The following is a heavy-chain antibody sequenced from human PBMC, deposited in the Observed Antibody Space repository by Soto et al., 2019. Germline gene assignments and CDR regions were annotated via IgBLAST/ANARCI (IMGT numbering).Heavy chain of an antibody. D-gene: IGHD3-3*01. J-gene: IGHJ4*02. CDR3: ARERCITIFGVVICGFDY. CDR1: GFTFSSYW. CDR2: IKQDGSEK. Sequence: GGSLRLSCAASGFTFSSYWMSWVRQAPGKGLEWVANIKQDGSEKYYVDSVKGRFTISRDNAKNSLYLQMNSLRAEDTAVYYCARERCITIFGVVICGFDYWGQGTLVTVSS. V-gene: IGHV3-7*03.